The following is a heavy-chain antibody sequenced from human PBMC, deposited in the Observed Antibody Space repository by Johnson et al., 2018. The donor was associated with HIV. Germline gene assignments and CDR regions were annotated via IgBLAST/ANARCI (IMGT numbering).Heavy chain of an antibody. J-gene: IGHJ3*02. CDR1: GFSFGSYG. CDR2: IRYDGTKK. D-gene: IGHD1-26*01. CDR3: AKADDLEDTSGSYQGAFDI. V-gene: IGHV3-30*02. Sequence: QVQLVESGGGVVQPGGSLRLSCAASGFSFGSYGMHWVRQAPGKGLEWVAFIRYDGTKKYYADSVKGRFTISRDNSNNMLYLQMDSLRAEDTAAYYCAKADDLEDTSGSYQGAFDIWGQGTMVTVSS.